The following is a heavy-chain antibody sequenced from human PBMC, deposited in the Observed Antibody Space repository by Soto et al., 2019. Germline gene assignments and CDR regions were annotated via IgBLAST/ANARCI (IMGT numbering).Heavy chain of an antibody. CDR1: GFTFSSYA. CDR2: ISGSGGST. V-gene: IGHV3-23*01. Sequence: GGSLRLSCAASGFTFSSYAMSWVRQAPGKGLGWVSAISGSGGSTYYADSVKGRFTISRDNSKNTLYLQMNSLRAEDTAVYYCAKDRGYYDSSGYYYVFFDYWGQGTLVTVSS. J-gene: IGHJ4*02. D-gene: IGHD3-22*01. CDR3: AKDRGYYDSSGYYYVFFDY.